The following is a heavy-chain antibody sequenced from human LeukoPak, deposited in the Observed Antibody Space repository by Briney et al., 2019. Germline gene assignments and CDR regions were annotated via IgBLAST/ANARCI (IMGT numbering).Heavy chain of an antibody. Sequence: GGSLRLSCAASGFTFSNDWMSWVRQAPGKGLEWVGRIKSKSDGGKTDYAAPVKGKFTISRDDSKNTLYMQMNSLKTEDTAVYYCTTDRLAVAFASYYSYRDVWGKGTTVTVSS. CDR3: TTDRLAVAFASYYSYRDV. V-gene: IGHV3-15*01. CDR2: IKSKSDGGKT. D-gene: IGHD6-19*01. J-gene: IGHJ6*03. CDR1: GFTFSNDW.